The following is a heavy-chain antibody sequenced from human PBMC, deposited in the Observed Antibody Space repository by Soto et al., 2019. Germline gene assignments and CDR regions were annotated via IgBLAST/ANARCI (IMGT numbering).Heavy chain of an antibody. J-gene: IGHJ1*01. Sequence: QITLEESGPTLLKPTQTLTLTCTFSGFSLTTEGVAVAWARQSPGKSPEWLAVIFLDDDKRFNPSLRSSLTITKDTSKSQVFLTLTRADPVDTDSYFCDNRSCDIRTCSVDSWGPGTLVTVSS. CDR2: IFLDDDK. V-gene: IGHV2-5*02. D-gene: IGHD2-15*01. CDR1: GFSLTTEGVA. CDR3: DNRSCDIRTCSVDS.